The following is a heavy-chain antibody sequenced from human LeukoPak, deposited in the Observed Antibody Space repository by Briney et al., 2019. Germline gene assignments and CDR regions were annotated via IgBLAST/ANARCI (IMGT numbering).Heavy chain of an antibody. Sequence: PSETLSLTCTVSGGSISSGDYYWSWIRQPPGQGLEWIGYIYYSGSTYYNPSLKSRVTISVDTSKNQFSLKLSSVTAADTAVYXXXRVFSLGRPVYYYYYGMDVWGQGTTVTVSS. V-gene: IGHV4-30-4*03. CDR1: GGSISSGDYY. J-gene: IGHJ6*02. D-gene: IGHD7-27*01. CDR3: XRVFSLGRPVYYYYYGMDV. CDR2: IYYSGST.